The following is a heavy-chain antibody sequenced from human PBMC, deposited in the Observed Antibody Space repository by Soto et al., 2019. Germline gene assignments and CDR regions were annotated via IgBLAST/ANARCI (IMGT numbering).Heavy chain of an antibody. Sequence: EVQLVESGGGLVKPGGSLRLSCAASGFTFSNAWMSWVRQAPGNGLEWFGRIKSKTDGGTTDYAAPMKGRFTISRDDSQTTLYLQMNSLKNEDTAVYYCTTGVVVPDAYYYYGMAVWCRGTTVTVSS. D-gene: IGHD2-2*01. CDR2: IKSKTDGGTT. CDR1: GFTFSNAW. CDR3: TTGVVVPDAYYYYGMAV. J-gene: IGHJ6*02. V-gene: IGHV3-15*01.